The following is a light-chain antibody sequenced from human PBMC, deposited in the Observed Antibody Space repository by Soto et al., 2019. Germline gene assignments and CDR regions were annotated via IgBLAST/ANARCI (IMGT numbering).Light chain of an antibody. CDR2: EGT. J-gene: IGLJ3*02. CDR3: CSYAGTWV. CDR1: SSDVGSYNL. V-gene: IGLV2-23*01. Sequence: QSALTQSASVSGSPGQSMTISCTGISSDVGSYNLVSWYQQHPGKAPKLMIYEGTKRPSGVSNRFSGSKSGNTASLTISGLQAEDEGDYYCCSYAGTWVFGGGTKLTVL.